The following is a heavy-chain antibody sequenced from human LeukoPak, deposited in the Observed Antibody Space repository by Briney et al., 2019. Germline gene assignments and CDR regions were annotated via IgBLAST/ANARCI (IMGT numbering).Heavy chain of an antibody. CDR3: AGIVVVPAAIHKMGNWFDP. CDR2: IIPIFGTA. D-gene: IGHD2-2*01. V-gene: IGHV1-69*01. J-gene: IGHJ5*02. CDR1: GGTFSSYA. Sequence: SVKVSCKASGGTFSSYAISWVRQAPGQGLEWMGGIIPIFGTANYAQKFQGRVTITADESTSTAYMELSSLRSEDTAVYYCAGIVVVPAAIHKMGNWFDPWGQGTLVTVSS.